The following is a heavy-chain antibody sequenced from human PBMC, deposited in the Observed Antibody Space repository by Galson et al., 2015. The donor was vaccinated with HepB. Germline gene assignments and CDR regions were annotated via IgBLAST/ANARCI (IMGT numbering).Heavy chain of an antibody. CDR2: IYYSGST. J-gene: IGHJ3*02. CDR1: GGSISSSSYY. D-gene: IGHD6-6*01. V-gene: IGHV4-39*07. CDR3: ARERRGYSSSVGNYDAFDI. Sequence: TLSLTCTVSGGSISSSSYYWGWIRQPPGKGLEWIGSIYYSGSTYYNPSLKSRVTISVDTSKNQFSLKLSSVTAADTAVYYCARERRGYSSSVGNYDAFDIWGQGTMVTVSS.